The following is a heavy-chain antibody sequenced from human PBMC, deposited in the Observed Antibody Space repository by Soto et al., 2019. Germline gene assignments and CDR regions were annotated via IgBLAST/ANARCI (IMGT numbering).Heavy chain of an antibody. CDR3: ARDLDSSWTHYYYGMDV. Sequence: GGSLRLSCAASGFTFSSYAMHWVRQAPGKGLEWVAVISYDGSNKYYADSVKGRFTISRDNSKNTLYLQMNSLRAEDTAVYYCARDLDSSWTHYYYGMDVWGQGTTVTVSS. D-gene: IGHD6-13*01. J-gene: IGHJ6*02. CDR1: GFTFSSYA. CDR2: ISYDGSNK. V-gene: IGHV3-30-3*01.